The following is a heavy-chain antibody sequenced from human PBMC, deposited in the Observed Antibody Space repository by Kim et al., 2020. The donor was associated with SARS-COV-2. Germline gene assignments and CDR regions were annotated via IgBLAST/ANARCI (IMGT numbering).Heavy chain of an antibody. D-gene: IGHD3-9*01. J-gene: IGHJ6*02. CDR3: ARGDILTGAYGLDV. Sequence: GGSLRLSCVASGFSFNSYNMNWVRQAPGKGLEWVAYISISGRTIYHADSVKGRFIISRDNAKNSLYLQMNSLSDEDSAIYFCARGDILTGAYGLDVWGQG. CDR2: ISISGRTI. V-gene: IGHV3-48*02. CDR1: GFSFNSYN.